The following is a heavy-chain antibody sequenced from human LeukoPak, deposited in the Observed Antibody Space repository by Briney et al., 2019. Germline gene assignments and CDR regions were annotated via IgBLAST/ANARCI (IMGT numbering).Heavy chain of an antibody. CDR2: IRHSGSA. Sequence: SETLSLTCAVYGGSFSGYYWSWIRQPPGKGLEWIGQIRHSGSANYNPSLRSRVTISIDTSKNQLSLKLTSVTAADTAVYYCASARRRRLGELSVFDYWGREPWSPSPQ. D-gene: IGHD3-16*02. CDR1: GGSFSGYY. V-gene: IGHV4-34*01. CDR3: ASARRRRLGELSVFDY. J-gene: IGHJ4*02.